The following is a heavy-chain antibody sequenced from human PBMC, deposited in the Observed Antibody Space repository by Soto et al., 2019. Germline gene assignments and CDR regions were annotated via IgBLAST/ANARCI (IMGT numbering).Heavy chain of an antibody. CDR3: ARSIVVVTALDY. V-gene: IGHV1-3*01. J-gene: IGHJ4*02. Sequence: GASVKVSCKASGYTFTSYAMHWVRQAPGQRLEWMGWINAGNGNTKYSQKLQGRVTITRDTSASTAYMELSSLRSEDTAVYDCARSIVVVTALDYWGQGTLVTFSS. CDR2: INAGNGNT. CDR1: GYTFTSYA. D-gene: IGHD2-21*02.